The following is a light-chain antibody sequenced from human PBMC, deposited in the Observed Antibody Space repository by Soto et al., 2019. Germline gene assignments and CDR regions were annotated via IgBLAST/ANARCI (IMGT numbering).Light chain of an antibody. CDR2: KAS. J-gene: IGKJ1*01. Sequence: DIQMTQSPSSLSASVGDRVTITCRASQSLNRDYLAWYQQKPGKAPKLLIYKASTLETDVPSRFNGGGSGTAFTLTISSLQADDFATYYCHQYDSYPRTFGQGTKVDIK. V-gene: IGKV1-5*03. CDR1: QSLNRDY. CDR3: HQYDSYPRT.